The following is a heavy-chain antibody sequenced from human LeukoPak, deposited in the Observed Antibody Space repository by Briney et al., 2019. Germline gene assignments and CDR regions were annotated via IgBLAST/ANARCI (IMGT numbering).Heavy chain of an antibody. D-gene: IGHD3-3*01. CDR3: ARGRGLFWSGYYYYYYYMDV. V-gene: IGHV4-34*01. J-gene: IGHJ6*03. Sequence: SETLSLTCTVYGGSFSGYYWSWIRQPPGKGLEWIWEINHSGSTNYNPSLKSRVTISVDTSKNQFSLKLSSVTAADTAVYYCARGRGLFWSGYYYYYYYMDVWGRGTTVTVSS. CDR2: INHSGST. CDR1: GGSFSGYY.